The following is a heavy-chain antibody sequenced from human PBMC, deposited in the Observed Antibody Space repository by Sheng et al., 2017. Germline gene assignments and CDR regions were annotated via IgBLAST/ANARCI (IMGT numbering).Heavy chain of an antibody. CDR3: ATIQGPYYRRYYYDSSGYP. J-gene: IGHJ5*02. V-gene: IGHV3-74*01. CDR2: INSDGSST. Sequence: EVQLVESGGGLVQPGGSLRLSCAASGFTFSSYWMHWVRQAPGKGLVWVSRINSDGSSTSYADSVKGRFTISRDNAKNTLYLQMNSLRAEDTAVYYCATIQGPYYRRYYYDSSGYPWGQGTLVTVSS. CDR1: GFTFSSYW. D-gene: IGHD3-22*01.